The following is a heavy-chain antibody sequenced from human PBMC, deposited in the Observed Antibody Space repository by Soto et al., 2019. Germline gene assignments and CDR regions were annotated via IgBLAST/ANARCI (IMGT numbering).Heavy chain of an antibody. CDR3: ARDRRYCISTSCFESWFDP. Sequence: QVQLVQSGAEVKKPGASVKVSCKASGYTFTSYGISWVRQAPGQGLEWMGWISAYNGNTNYAQKLQGRVTMTTDTXXSXAXXELRSLRSDDTAVYYCARDRRYCISTSCFESWFDPWGQGTLVTVSS. J-gene: IGHJ5*02. CDR2: ISAYNGNT. CDR1: GYTFTSYG. D-gene: IGHD2-2*01. V-gene: IGHV1-18*01.